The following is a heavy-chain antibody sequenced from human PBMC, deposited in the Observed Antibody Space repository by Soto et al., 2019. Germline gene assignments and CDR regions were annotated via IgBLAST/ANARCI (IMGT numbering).Heavy chain of an antibody. Sequence: TSETLSLTCTVSGGSVSSGSYYWSWIRQPPGKGLEWIGYIYYSGSASYNLSLKSRATISLDTSKNQFSLKLNSVTAADTAVYYCARVKGSGGSCDKPFDYWAQGTLVTVSS. V-gene: IGHV4-61*01. CDR3: ARVKGSGGSCDKPFDY. CDR2: IYYSGSA. CDR1: GGSVSSGSYY. D-gene: IGHD2-15*01. J-gene: IGHJ4*02.